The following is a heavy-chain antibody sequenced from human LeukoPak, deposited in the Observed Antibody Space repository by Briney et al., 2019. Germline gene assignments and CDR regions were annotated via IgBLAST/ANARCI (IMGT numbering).Heavy chain of an antibody. V-gene: IGHV3-48*03. CDR2: IGTIISTT. Sequence: GGSLRLFCAASGFTFRTYEMNWVRQAPGKGLEGVSYIGTIISTTYYADSVKGRFTVSRDDAKGSLYLQMSSLRAEDTAVYYCARTVYDLRGQRLIPGLDYWGQGTLVTVS. CDR1: GFTFRTYE. D-gene: IGHD6-25*01. CDR3: ARTVYDLRGQRLIPGLDY. J-gene: IGHJ4*02.